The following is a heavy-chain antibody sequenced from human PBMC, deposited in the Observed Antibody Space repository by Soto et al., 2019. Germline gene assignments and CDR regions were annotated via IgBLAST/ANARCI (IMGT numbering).Heavy chain of an antibody. Sequence: QITLKESGPTLVKPTQTLTLTCSFSGVSLSTSGVGVGWFRQRPGKALEWLALIYEDNDRRYSPSPQNKLTITKDTSKNQLVLTMTNQDPVDTATYYCVHRVDLWTWGQGTLVTVSS. J-gene: IGHJ5*02. CDR2: IYEDNDR. D-gene: IGHD3-10*01. CDR1: GVSLSTSGVG. CDR3: VHRVDLWT. V-gene: IGHV2-5*02.